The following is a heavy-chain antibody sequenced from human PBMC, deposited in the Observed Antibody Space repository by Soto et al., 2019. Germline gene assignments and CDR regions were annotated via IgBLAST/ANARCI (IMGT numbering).Heavy chain of an antibody. J-gene: IGHJ6*03. Sequence: GGSLRLSSAASGFTVSSNYMSWVRQAPGKGLEWVSVIYSGGSTYYADSVKGRFTISRHNSKNTLYLQMNSLRAEDTAVYYCARAPGVYYYYYMDVWGKGTTVTVSS. D-gene: IGHD3-10*01. CDR1: GFTVSSNY. CDR3: ARAPGVYYYYYMDV. CDR2: IYSGGST. V-gene: IGHV3-53*04.